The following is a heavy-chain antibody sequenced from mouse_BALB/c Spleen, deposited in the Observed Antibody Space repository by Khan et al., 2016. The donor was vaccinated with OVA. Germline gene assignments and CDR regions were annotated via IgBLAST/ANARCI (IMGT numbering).Heavy chain of an antibody. CDR2: ISYSGRT. J-gene: IGHJ2*01. V-gene: IGHV3-2*02. CDR1: GYSITSDYA. CDR3: ARSVTITTVVATDFDY. D-gene: IGHD1-1*01. Sequence: EVQLQESGPGLVKPSQSLSHTCTVTGYSITSDYAWNWIRQFPGNKLEWMGYISYSGRTSYNPSLKSRISITRDTSKNQFFLQLNSVTTEDTATYDCARSVTITTVVATDFDYWGQGTTLTVSS.